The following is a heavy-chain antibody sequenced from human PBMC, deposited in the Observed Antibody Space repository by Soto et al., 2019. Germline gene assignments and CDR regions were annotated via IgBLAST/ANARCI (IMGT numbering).Heavy chain of an antibody. CDR1: GFVFSSYG. J-gene: IGHJ4*02. D-gene: IGHD3-10*01. V-gene: IGHV3-33*01. CDR2: ISYDGSNK. Sequence: QVHLVESGGGVVQSGRSLRLSCATSGFVFSSYGMHWVRQAPGKGLEWVAFISYDGSNKYYVDSVKGRFTISRDNSKNTLDLQMSSLRVEDTAVYYCARAPGDYIDSWGQGTLVTVSS. CDR3: ARAPGDYIDS.